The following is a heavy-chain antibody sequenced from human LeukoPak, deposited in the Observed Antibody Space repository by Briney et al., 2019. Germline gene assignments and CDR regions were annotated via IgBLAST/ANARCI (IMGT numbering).Heavy chain of an antibody. D-gene: IGHD5-12*01. CDR2: IYYSGST. V-gene: IGHV4-31*03. CDR1: GGSISSGGYY. Sequence: SQTLSLTCTVSGGSISSGGYYWSWIRQHPGKGLEWIGYIYYSGSTYYNPSLKSRVTISVDTSKNQFSLKLSSVTAADTAVYYSARGTYSGYDQVFDYWGQGTLVTVSS. J-gene: IGHJ4*02. CDR3: ARGTYSGYDQVFDY.